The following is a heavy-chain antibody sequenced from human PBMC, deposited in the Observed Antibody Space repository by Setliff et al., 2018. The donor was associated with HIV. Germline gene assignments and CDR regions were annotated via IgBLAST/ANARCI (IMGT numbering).Heavy chain of an antibody. Sequence: SETLSLTCTVSGDSISTYCWIWIRQPPGKGLEWIGNIYTSGSTNYNPSLKSRVTISVDTSKNQFSLKLSSVTAADTAVYYCVRERRWLQEYYYYMDVWGNGTTVTVSS. V-gene: IGHV4-4*09. J-gene: IGHJ6*04. CDR1: GDSISTYC. D-gene: IGHD3-16*01. CDR3: VRERRWLQEYYYYMDV. CDR2: IYTSGST.